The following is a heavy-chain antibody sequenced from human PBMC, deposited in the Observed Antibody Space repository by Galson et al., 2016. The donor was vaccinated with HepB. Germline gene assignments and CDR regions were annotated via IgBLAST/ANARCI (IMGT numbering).Heavy chain of an antibody. J-gene: IGHJ4*02. Sequence: SLRLSCAASGFTFTSYTMHWVRQAPGKGLEWMAVGSFDGFNKYYTDSVKGRFTISRDNSTNTLHLQLDSLRTEDTDVYYCVRDSWGKYYDTNGRLYWGRGTLVTVSS. CDR2: GSFDGFNK. D-gene: IGHD2-8*01. CDR1: GFTFTSYT. V-gene: IGHV3-30-3*01. CDR3: VRDSWGKYYDTNGRLY.